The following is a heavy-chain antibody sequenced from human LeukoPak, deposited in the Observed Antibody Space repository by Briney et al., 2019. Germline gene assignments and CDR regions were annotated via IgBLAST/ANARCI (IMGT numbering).Heavy chain of an antibody. CDR2: ISWNSGSI. Sequence: PGGSLRLSCAASGFTFDDYAMHWVRQAPGKGLEWVSGISWNSGSIGYADSVKGRFTISRDNSKNTLYLQMNSLRAEDTAVYYCAKFYIPGDYWGQGTLVTVSS. CDR3: AKFYIPGDY. V-gene: IGHV3-9*01. J-gene: IGHJ4*02. CDR1: GFTFDDYA.